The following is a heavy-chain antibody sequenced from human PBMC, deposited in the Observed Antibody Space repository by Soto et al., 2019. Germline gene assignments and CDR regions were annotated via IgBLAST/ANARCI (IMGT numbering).Heavy chain of an antibody. J-gene: IGHJ4*02. CDR1: GGSITSGNYY. D-gene: IGHD6-13*01. V-gene: IGHV4-31*03. CDR2: FYYSGNT. CDR3: ARGIGTATGYFDY. Sequence: TLSLTCIVSGGSITSGNYYWSWIRQHPGKGLEWIGYFYYSGNTYYNPSLKSRVTLSIETSKKQFSLKLSSVTAADTAVYYCARGIGTATGYFDYWGQGTLVTVSS.